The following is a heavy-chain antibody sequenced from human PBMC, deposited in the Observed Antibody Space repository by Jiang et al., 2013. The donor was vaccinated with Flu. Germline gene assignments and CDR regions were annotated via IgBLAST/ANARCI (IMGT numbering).Heavy chain of an antibody. CDR3: ARWFYDSNGPQFFDH. V-gene: IGHV4-61*02. Sequence: TLTLTCTVSGGSINSGSYYWSWIRQPAGKGLEWIGRIYSSGSTNYNPSLKSRVTISVDTSKNQFSLKLSSVTAADTAMYYCARWFYDSNGPQFFDHWGQGTLVTVSS. CDR1: GGSINSGSYY. J-gene: IGHJ4*02. CDR2: IYSSGST. D-gene: IGHD3-22*01.